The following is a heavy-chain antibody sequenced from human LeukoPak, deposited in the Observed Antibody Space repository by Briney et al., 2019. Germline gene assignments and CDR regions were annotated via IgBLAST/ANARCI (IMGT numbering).Heavy chain of an antibody. V-gene: IGHV5-51*01. CDR1: GYSFTNFW. J-gene: IGHJ4*02. Sequence: GDSLKISRNGYGYSFTNFWSGWVRPTPGKGLELMGIILPGGSDTRYSPHFQGQVTVSADKSISTACVQWSSLKASDTAVYYCARRGGGEGFFDYWGQGTLVTVSS. CDR3: ARRGGGEGFFDY. CDR2: ILPGGSDT. D-gene: IGHD3-16*01.